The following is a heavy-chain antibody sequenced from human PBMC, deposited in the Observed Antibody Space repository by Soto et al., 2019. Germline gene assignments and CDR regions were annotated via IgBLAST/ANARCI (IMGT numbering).Heavy chain of an antibody. Sequence: VKLVESGGGVVQPGGSLRLSCAVSGFTFNIYGMHWVRQAPDKGLEWVALISYDGSNQYYADSVKGRFTISRDNSKNTLFLQMNSLRADDTTVYYCAKVQASGQGSFDSWGQGTLVTVSS. D-gene: IGHD3-10*01. CDR2: ISYDGSNQ. CDR1: GFTFNIYG. J-gene: IGHJ4*02. V-gene: IGHV3-30*18. CDR3: AKVQASGQGSFDS.